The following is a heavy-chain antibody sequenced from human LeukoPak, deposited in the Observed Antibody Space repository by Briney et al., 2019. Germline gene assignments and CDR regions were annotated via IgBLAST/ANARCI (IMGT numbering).Heavy chain of an antibody. D-gene: IGHD3-22*01. V-gene: IGHV4-59*01. CDR1: GGSISSYY. CDR3: AGNYYDSSGYYYNYYYYYYMDV. Sequence: PSETLSLTCTVSGGSISSYYWSWIRQPPGKGLEWIGYIYYSGSTNYNPSLKSRVTISVDTSKNQFSLKLSSVTAADTAVYYCAGNYYDSSGYYYNYYYYYYMDVWGKGTTVTISS. CDR2: IYYSGST. J-gene: IGHJ6*03.